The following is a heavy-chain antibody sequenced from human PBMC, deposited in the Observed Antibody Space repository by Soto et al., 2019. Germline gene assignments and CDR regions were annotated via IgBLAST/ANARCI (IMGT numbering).Heavy chain of an antibody. CDR3: ASGDSYGLSDAFDI. CDR2: IWYDGSNK. CDR1: GFTFSSYG. Sequence: QVQLVESGGGVVQPGRSLRLSCAASGFTFSSYGMHWVRQAPGKGLEWVAVIWYDGSNKYYADSVKGRFTISRDNSKNTLYRQMNSLRAEDTAVYYCASGDSYGLSDAFDIWGQGTMVTVSS. V-gene: IGHV3-33*01. J-gene: IGHJ3*02. D-gene: IGHD5-18*01.